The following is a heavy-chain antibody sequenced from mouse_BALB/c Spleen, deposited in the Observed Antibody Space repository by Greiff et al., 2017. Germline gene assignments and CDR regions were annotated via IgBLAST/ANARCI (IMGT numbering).Heavy chain of an antibody. CDR1: GFTFSSYG. V-gene: IGHV5-6*01. CDR2: ISSGGSYT. CDR3: ARHDVDAMDY. Sequence: EVQRVESGGDLVKPGGSLKLSCAASGFTFSSYGMSWVRQTPDKRLEWVATISSGGSYTYYPDSVKGRFTISRDNAKNTLYLQMSSLKSEDTAMYYCARHDVDAMDYWGQGTSVTVSS. J-gene: IGHJ4*01.